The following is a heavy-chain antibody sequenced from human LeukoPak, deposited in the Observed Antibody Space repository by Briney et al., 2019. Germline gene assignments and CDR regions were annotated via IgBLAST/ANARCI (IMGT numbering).Heavy chain of an antibody. CDR3: ARDPNGDYIGAFDM. CDR1: GFTFSNYA. Sequence: GGSLRLSCTGSGFTFSNYAMMWVRQAPGKGPEWVSAIRGGGGSAFYADSVKGRFTIPRDNSKHTLFLQMNSLRAEDTAVYYCARDPNGDYIGAFDMWGPGTMVTVSS. CDR2: IRGGGGSA. J-gene: IGHJ3*02. D-gene: IGHD4-17*01. V-gene: IGHV3-23*01.